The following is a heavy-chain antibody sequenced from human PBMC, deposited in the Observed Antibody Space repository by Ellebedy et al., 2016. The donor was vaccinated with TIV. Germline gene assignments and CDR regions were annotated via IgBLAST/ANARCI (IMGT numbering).Heavy chain of an antibody. J-gene: IGHJ4*02. V-gene: IGHV3-23*01. D-gene: IGHD3-10*01. CDR3: AKCGSGSYYAPPDY. CDR2: ISRSGDAA. Sequence: GESLKISCAASGFTFDIYAMSWVRQAPGKGLEWISLISRSGDAAFYADSVRGRFTISRDNSNNTVHLHLNSLRAEDTALYFCAKCGSGSYYAPPDYWGRGTLVTVSS. CDR1: GFTFDIYA.